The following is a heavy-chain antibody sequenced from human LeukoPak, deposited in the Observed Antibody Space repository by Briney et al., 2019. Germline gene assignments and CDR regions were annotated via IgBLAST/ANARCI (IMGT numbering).Heavy chain of an antibody. CDR3: ARYSGSEESLDY. Sequence: SETLSLTCTVSGGSISSGGYYWSWIRQPPGKGLEWIGYIYHSGSTYYNPSLKSRVTISVDRSKNQFSLKLSSVTAADTAVYYCARYSGSEESLDYWGQGTLVTVSS. V-gene: IGHV4-30-2*01. D-gene: IGHD1-26*01. CDR2: IYHSGST. CDR1: GGSISSGGYY. J-gene: IGHJ4*02.